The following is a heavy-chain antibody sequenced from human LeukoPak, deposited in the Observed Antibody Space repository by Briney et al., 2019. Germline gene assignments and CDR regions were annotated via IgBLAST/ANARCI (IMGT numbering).Heavy chain of an antibody. Sequence: GGSLRLSCAASGFTFSTFAMIWVRQAPGKGLEWVAVISYDGSNKYYADSVKGRFTISRDNSKNTLYLQMNSLRAEDTAVYYCARDHYDYVWGSFTDYWGQGTLVTVSS. CDR3: ARDHYDYVWGSFTDY. D-gene: IGHD3-16*01. CDR2: ISYDGSNK. J-gene: IGHJ4*02. CDR1: GFTFSTFA. V-gene: IGHV3-30*04.